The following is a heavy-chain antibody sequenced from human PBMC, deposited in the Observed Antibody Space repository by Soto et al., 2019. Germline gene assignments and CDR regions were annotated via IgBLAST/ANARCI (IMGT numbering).Heavy chain of an antibody. CDR3: ARDQGYVGFDN. D-gene: IGHD5-12*01. CDR1: GFTFSRHW. V-gene: IGHV3-74*01. CDR2: INSDGSST. Sequence: EVQLVESGGGLVQPGGSLRLSCAASGFTFSRHWMHWVRQAPGKGLVWVSRINSDGSSTNYADSVKGRFTISRDNAKNTVYLQMNSLRVEDTAVYYCARDQGYVGFDNWGQGTLLTVSS. J-gene: IGHJ4*02.